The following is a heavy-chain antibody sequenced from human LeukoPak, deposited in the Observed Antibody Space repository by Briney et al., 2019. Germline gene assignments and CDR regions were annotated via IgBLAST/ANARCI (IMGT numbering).Heavy chain of an antibody. D-gene: IGHD3-16*01. J-gene: IGHJ4*02. V-gene: IGHV3-23*01. CDR3: AKGRIMITFGGPDY. CDR2: ISGSGGST. CDR1: GFTFSSYA. Sequence: GGSLRLSCAASGFTFSSYAMSWVRQAPGKGLEWVSAISGSGGSTYYADSVKGRFTISRDNSKNTLYLQINSLRAEDTAVYYCAKGRIMITFGGPDYWGQGTLVTVSS.